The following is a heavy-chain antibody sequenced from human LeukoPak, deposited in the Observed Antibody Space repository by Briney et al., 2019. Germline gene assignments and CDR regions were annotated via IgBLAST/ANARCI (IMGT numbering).Heavy chain of an antibody. CDR1: GFTFSSYW. CDR3: ARLAVAGGFDY. J-gene: IGHJ4*02. V-gene: IGHV3-74*01. CDR2: INTDGSDT. D-gene: IGHD6-19*01. Sequence: GGSLRLSCAASGFTFSSYWMHWVRQAPGKGLVWVSRINTDGSDTSYADSVKGRFTISRDNAKNTLYLQMSSLRAEDTAVYYCARLAVAGGFDYWGQGTLVTVSS.